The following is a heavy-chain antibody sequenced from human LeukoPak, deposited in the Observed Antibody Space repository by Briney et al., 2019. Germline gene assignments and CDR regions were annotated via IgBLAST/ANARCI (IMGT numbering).Heavy chain of an antibody. V-gene: IGHV5-10-1*01. D-gene: IGHD5-18*01. CDR3: ARHPRVTAMVFCDY. J-gene: IGHJ4*02. Sequence: GESLKISCKGSGYSFTSYWISWVRQMPGKGLEWMGRIDPSDSYTNYSPSFQGHVTVSADKSISTAYLQWSSLKASDTAMYYCARHPRVTAMVFCDYWGQGTLVTVSS. CDR2: IDPSDSYT. CDR1: GYSFTSYW.